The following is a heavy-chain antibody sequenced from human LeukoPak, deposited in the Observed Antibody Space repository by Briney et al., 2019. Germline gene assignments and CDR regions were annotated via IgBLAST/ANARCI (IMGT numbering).Heavy chain of an antibody. D-gene: IGHD3-22*01. CDR1: GFTFSSYT. Sequence: GGSLRLSCSASGFTFSSYTMHWVRQAPGKGLEWVSSISNIANHIYYIDSVKGRFTISRVNAKNSLYLQMNGLRADDTAVYYCARLYDSSGYAKKIADYWGQGTLVTVSS. J-gene: IGHJ4*02. CDR2: ISNIANHI. CDR3: ARLYDSSGYAKKIADY. V-gene: IGHV3-21*04.